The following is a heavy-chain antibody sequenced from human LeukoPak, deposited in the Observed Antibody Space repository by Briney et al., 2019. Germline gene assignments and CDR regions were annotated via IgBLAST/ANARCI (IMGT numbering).Heavy chain of an antibody. D-gene: IGHD1-26*01. CDR2: IRDKGNSHTT. Sequence: GGSLRLSCAASGFIFSDHYMDWIRQAPGKGREWVGRIRDKGNSHTTEYAASAKGRFTISRDDSKNSLYLQMNSLTTEDTAVYYCARGAKGLDYWGQGTLVTVSS. CDR1: GFIFSDHY. V-gene: IGHV3-72*01. CDR3: ARGAKGLDY. J-gene: IGHJ4*02.